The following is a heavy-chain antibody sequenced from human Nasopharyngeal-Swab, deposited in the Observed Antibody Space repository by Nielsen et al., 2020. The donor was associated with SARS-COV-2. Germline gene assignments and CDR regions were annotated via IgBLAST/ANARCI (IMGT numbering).Heavy chain of an antibody. CDR2: INSDGSST. J-gene: IGHJ4*02. CDR3: ARARDGYNLAY. V-gene: IGHV3-74*01. Sequence: VRQAPGKGLVWVSRINSDGSSTTYADSVKGRFTISRDNAKNTLYLQMNSLRAEDTAVYYCARARDGYNLAYWGQGTLGTVSS. D-gene: IGHD5-24*01.